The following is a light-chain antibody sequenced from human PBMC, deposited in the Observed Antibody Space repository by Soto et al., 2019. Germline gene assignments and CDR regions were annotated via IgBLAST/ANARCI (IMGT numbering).Light chain of an antibody. CDR1: SSNIWAGYD. V-gene: IGLV1-40*01. Sequence: QSVLTQPPSVSGAPGPRVTISCTGSSSNIWAGYDVHWYQQLPGTAPKLLIYGNSNRPSGVPDRFSGSKSGTSASLAITGLQAEDEADYYCQSYDSSLSGSKVFGGGTKLTVL. CDR2: GNS. CDR3: QSYDSSLSGSKV. J-gene: IGLJ3*02.